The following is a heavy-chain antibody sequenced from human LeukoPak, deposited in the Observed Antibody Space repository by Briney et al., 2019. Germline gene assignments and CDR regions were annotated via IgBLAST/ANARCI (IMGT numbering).Heavy chain of an antibody. CDR1: GYTFTCYY. V-gene: IGHV1-2*02. D-gene: IGHD5-12*01. CDR3: ARGVVATIEARRYYYYYMDV. Sequence: GASVKVSCKASGYTFTCYYMHWVRQAPGQGLEWMGWINPNSGGTNYAQKFQGRVTMTRDTSISTAYMELSRLRSDDTAVYYCARGVVATIEARRYYYYYMDVWGKGTTVTISS. CDR2: INPNSGGT. J-gene: IGHJ6*03.